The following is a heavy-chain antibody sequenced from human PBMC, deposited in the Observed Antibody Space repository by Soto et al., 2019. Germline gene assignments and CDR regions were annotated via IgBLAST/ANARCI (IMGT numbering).Heavy chain of an antibody. Sequence: GGSLRLSCAASGFTFSSYSMNWVRQAPGKGLEWVSYISSSSSTIYYADSVKGRFTISRDNAKNSLYLQMNSLRAEDTAVYYCGGNDERGSSDVWGKGTTVTVSS. CDR3: GGNDERGSSDV. D-gene: IGHD5-12*01. CDR1: GFTFSSYS. J-gene: IGHJ6*04. CDR2: ISSSSSTI. V-gene: IGHV3-48*01.